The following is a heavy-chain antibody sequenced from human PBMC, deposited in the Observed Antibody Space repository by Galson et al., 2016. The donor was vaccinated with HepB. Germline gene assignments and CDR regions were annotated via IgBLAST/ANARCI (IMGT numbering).Heavy chain of an antibody. V-gene: IGHV4-31*02. CDR3: ARDLDGSTGWADAYDI. Sequence: GWIRQHPGKGLEWIGYIYYTGTTYYSPSLKSRVTISIDTSKDQFSLKLKSVTAADTAVYYCARDLDGSTGWADAYDIWGQGTLVTVSS. J-gene: IGHJ3*02. D-gene: IGHD1-14*01. CDR2: IYYTGTT.